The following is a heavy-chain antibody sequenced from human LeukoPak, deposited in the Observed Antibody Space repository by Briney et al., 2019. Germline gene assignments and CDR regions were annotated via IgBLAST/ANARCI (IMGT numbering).Heavy chain of an antibody. D-gene: IGHD5-18*01. CDR1: GFTFSSYW. V-gene: IGHV3-7*01. Sequence: PGGSLRLSCAASGFTFSSYWMSWVRQAPGKGLEGVANIKQDGSEKYYVDSVKGRFTISRDNAKNSLYLQMNSLRAEDTAVYYCARAGDSYGKVSDYWGQGTLVTVSS. CDR2: IKQDGSEK. CDR3: ARAGDSYGKVSDY. J-gene: IGHJ4*02.